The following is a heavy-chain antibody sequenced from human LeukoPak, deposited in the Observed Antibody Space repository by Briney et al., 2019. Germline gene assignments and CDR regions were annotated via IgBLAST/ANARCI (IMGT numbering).Heavy chain of an antibody. CDR3: ARVTYYYGSGSYQIDY. CDR1: GGSISSSNW. Sequence: SGTLSLTCAVSGGSISSSNWWRWVRQPPGKGLEWIGEIYHSGSTNYNPSLKGRVTISVDKSKNQFSLKLSSVTAADTAVYYCARVTYYYGSGSYQIDYWGQGTLVTVSS. D-gene: IGHD3-10*01. V-gene: IGHV4-4*02. J-gene: IGHJ4*02. CDR2: IYHSGST.